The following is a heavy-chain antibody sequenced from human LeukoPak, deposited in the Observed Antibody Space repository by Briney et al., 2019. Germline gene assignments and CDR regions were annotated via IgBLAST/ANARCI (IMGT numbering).Heavy chain of an antibody. CDR2: IETVDSHT. D-gene: IGHD6-13*01. CDR1: GYSFTNYW. CDR3: ARGSSTWYFDY. Sequence: PGKSLKISCQASGYSFTNYWIAWLRHMPGKGLEWMGTIETVDSHTTYSPSFQGQVTISVDKSIRTAYFQWSSLKASDSAIYYCARGSSTWYFDYWGQGTLVTVSS. V-gene: IGHV5-51*01. J-gene: IGHJ4*02.